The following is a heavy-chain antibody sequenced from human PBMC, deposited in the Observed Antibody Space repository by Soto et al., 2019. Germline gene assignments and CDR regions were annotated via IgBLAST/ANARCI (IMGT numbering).Heavy chain of an antibody. CDR3: ARDSDGPIDY. J-gene: IGHJ4*02. CDR1: GFTVSSNY. CDR2: IYSGGST. V-gene: IGHV3-53*01. Sequence: PGGSLRLSCAASGFTVSSNYMSWVRQAPGKGLECVSVIYSGGSTYYADSVKGRFTISRDNSKNTLYLQMNSLRAEDTAVYYCARDSDGPIDYWGQGTLVTVSS.